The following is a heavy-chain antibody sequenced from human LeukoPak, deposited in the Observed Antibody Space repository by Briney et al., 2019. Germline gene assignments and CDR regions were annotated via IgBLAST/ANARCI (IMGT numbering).Heavy chain of an antibody. CDR1: GGSISSYY. J-gene: IGHJ4*02. CDR3: ARAASYGDYVDREIDY. V-gene: IGHV4-59*01. D-gene: IGHD4-17*01. Sequence: SETLSLTCTVSGGSISSYYWSWIRQPPGKGLEWIGYIYYSGSTNYNPSLKSRVTISVDTSKNQFSLKLSSVTATDTAVYYCARAASYGDYVDREIDYWGQGTLVTVSS. CDR2: IYYSGST.